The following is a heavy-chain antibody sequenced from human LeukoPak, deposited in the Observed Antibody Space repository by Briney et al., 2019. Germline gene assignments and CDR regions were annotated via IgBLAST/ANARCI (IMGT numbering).Heavy chain of an antibody. Sequence: GGSPRLSCAASGFTFSSYAMSWVRQAPGKGLEWVSAISGSGGSTYYADSVKGRFTISRDNSKNTLYLQMNSLRAEDTAVYYCAKDLWLPNDAFDIWGQGTMVTVSS. V-gene: IGHV3-23*01. CDR3: AKDLWLPNDAFDI. CDR1: GFTFSSYA. J-gene: IGHJ3*02. CDR2: ISGSGGST. D-gene: IGHD2-21*01.